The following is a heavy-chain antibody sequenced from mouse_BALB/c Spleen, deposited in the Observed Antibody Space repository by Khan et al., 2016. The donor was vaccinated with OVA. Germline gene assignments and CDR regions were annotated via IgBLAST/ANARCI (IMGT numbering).Heavy chain of an antibody. V-gene: IGHV1-80*01. CDR1: GYAFSNYL. CDR2: IYPGDGNT. Sequence: QVQLKESGAGLVRPGSSVKISCKASGYAFSNYLMNWVKQGPGQGLEWIGQIYPGDGNTNYNGKFKDKATLTADNSSTTAYMQLSSLTSEDSAVYFCARSGYDYFAYWGQGTLVTVSA. D-gene: IGHD2-14*01. CDR3: ARSGYDYFAY. J-gene: IGHJ3*01.